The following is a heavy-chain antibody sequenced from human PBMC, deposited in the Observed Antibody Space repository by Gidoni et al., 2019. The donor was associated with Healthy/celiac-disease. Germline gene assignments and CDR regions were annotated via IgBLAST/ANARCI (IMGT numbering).Heavy chain of an antibody. Sequence: QVQLVQSGAEVKKPGASVKVSCKASGYTFTSYAMHWVRQAPGQRLEWMGWINAGNGNTKYSQKFQGRVTITRDTSASTAYMELSSLRSEDTAVYYCARVGRYCSGGSCYSKYYFDYWGQGTLVTVSS. CDR1: GYTFTSYA. CDR3: ARVGRYCSGGSCYSKYYFDY. CDR2: INAGNGNT. D-gene: IGHD2-15*01. J-gene: IGHJ4*02. V-gene: IGHV1-3*01.